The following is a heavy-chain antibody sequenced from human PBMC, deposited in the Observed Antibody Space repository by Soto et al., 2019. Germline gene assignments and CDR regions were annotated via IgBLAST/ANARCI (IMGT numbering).Heavy chain of an antibody. CDR2: IIPIFTTP. CDR1: GGSFSNSA. D-gene: IGHD6-6*01. Sequence: QVQLVQSGSEVRRPGSSVKVSCKASGGSFSNSAIAWVRQAPGQGLEWLGMIIPIFTTPNYAQKFKDRLTITADGSTSTAYMELSGLKSEDTAVYFCARPSGLLGQFSALVDYWGQGTLVTVSS. CDR3: ARPSGLLGQFSALVDY. J-gene: IGHJ4*02. V-gene: IGHV1-69*18.